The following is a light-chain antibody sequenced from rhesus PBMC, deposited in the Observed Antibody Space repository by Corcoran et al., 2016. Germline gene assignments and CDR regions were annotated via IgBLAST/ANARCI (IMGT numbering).Light chain of an antibody. J-gene: IGKJ2*01. Sequence: DIQMTQSPSSLSASVGDTVTITCRASQGISSWFAWYQQKPGKARKLLIYKASSLQSGVPSRFSGSGAWTDFTLTISSLQSEDFATYYCQQYSSRPYSFGQGTKVEIK. CDR2: KAS. CDR3: QQYSSRPYS. V-gene: IGKV1-22*01. CDR1: QGISSW.